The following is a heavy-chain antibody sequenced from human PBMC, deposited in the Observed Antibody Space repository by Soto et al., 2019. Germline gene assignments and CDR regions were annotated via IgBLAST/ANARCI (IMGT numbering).Heavy chain of an antibody. J-gene: IGHJ3*02. CDR2: INPNSGGT. V-gene: IGHV1-2*02. CDR3: ASSRDIVVVVAAFTSRDDFDI. CDR1: GYTFTGYY. Sequence: ASVKVSCKASGYTFTGYYMHWVRQAPGQGLEWMGWINPNSGGTNYAQKFQGRVTMTRYTSISTAYMELSRLRSDDTAVYYCASSRDIVVVVAAFTSRDDFDIWGQGTMVTVSS. D-gene: IGHD2-15*01.